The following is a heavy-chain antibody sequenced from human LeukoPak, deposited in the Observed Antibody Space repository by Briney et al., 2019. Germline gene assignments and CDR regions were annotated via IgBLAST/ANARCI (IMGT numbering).Heavy chain of an antibody. CDR3: ARGGGRYGGNFDY. J-gene: IGHJ4*02. CDR1: GGSMSSSSFY. Sequence: SETLSLTCTVSGGSMSSSSFYWGWVRQPPGKGLEWIATIYYRGSDYYNPSLKSRLTISADTSKNQFSLSLTSVTAADTAVYYCARGGGRYGGNFDYWGQGTLVTVSS. D-gene: IGHD4-23*01. V-gene: IGHV4-39*01. CDR2: IYYRGSD.